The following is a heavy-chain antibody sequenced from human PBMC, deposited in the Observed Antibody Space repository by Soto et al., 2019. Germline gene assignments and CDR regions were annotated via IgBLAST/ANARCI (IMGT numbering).Heavy chain of an antibody. CDR3: ARGLALAGTNDLAYFDY. D-gene: IGHD6-19*01. J-gene: IGHJ4*02. Sequence: QVQLVQSGAEVKKPGSSVKVSCKASGGTFSSYAISWVRQAPGQGLEWMGGIIPIFGITNYAQKFQGRVTITADESTITAYMELSSLRSEDTAVYYCARGLALAGTNDLAYFDYWGQGTLVTVSS. CDR2: IIPIFGIT. CDR1: GGTFSSYA. V-gene: IGHV1-69*01.